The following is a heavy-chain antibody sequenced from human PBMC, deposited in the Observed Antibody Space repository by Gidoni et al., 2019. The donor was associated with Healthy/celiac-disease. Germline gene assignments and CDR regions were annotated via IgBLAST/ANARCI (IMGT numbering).Heavy chain of an antibody. V-gene: IGHV3-48*02. CDR2: ISSSSSTI. J-gene: IGHJ3*02. CDR3: ARAQYSGSYYDAFDI. Sequence: EVQLVESGGGLVQPGGSRRLACSASGFTCSSYSMNWLRQAPGKGLEWVSYISSSSSTIYYADSVKGRFTISRDNAKNSLYLQMNSLRDEDTAVYYCARAQYSGSYYDAFDIWGQGTMVTVSS. D-gene: IGHD1-26*01. CDR1: GFTCSSYS.